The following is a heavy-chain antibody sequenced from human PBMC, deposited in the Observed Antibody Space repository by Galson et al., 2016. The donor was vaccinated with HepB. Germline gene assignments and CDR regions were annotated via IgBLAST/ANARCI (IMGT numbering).Heavy chain of an antibody. Sequence: SVKVSCKASGFNFRTSAVQWVRQARGQRPEWIGWIVGSGNTNCAQKFQARVTISRDMSTSTAYMELRSLRSEDTAIYYCAADLMSTGSPFYVFDIWGQGTMVTVSS. CDR1: GFNFRTSA. CDR3: AADLMSTGSPFYVFDI. D-gene: IGHD1-1*01. CDR2: IVGSGNT. V-gene: IGHV1-58*01. J-gene: IGHJ3*02.